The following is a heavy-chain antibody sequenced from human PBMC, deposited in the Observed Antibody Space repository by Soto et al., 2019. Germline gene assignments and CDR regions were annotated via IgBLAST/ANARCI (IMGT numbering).Heavy chain of an antibody. J-gene: IGHJ4*02. CDR2: LYYSGST. Sequence: SETLSLTCTVSGASISSYYWTWIRQPPGKRLEWIGFLYYSGSTNYSPSLKSRVIISTDTSKNRLSLRLTSVTTADTAVYYCARGPQKLIQPWKYGYHFDYWGQGTLVTVSS. D-gene: IGHD5-18*01. CDR1: GASISSYY. V-gene: IGHV4-59*01. CDR3: ARGPQKLIQPWKYGYHFDY.